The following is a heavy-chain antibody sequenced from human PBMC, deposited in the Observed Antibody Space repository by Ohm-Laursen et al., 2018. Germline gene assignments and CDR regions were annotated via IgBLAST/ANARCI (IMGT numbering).Heavy chain of an antibody. J-gene: IGHJ4*02. Sequence: SLRLSCAASGFTFSRYAISWVRQAPGKGLAWVSAISGSGGSTYYADSVKGRFTISRDNSKNTLYLQMNSLRAEDTAVYYCAKDSSEPSGWGQGTLVTVSS. CDR1: GFTFSRYA. V-gene: IGHV3-23*01. D-gene: IGHD1-14*01. CDR2: ISGSGGST. CDR3: AKDSSEPSG.